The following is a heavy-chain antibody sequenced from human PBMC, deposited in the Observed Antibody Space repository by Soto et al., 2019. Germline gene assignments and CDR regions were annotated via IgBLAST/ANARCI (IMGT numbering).Heavy chain of an antibody. Sequence: QVQLVQSGDELKKPGASVKVSCKASGYIFVNYGIAWVRQAPGQGLEWMGWISPYTGNTHSATKVQGRLTMTTDTSTSTAYMDLGSLTSDDTAVYYCVMVDNYVTPTPQDVWGQGPTVTVSS. CDR1: GYIFVNYG. CDR3: VMVDNYVTPTPQDV. J-gene: IGHJ6*02. CDR2: ISPYTGNT. D-gene: IGHD3-16*01. V-gene: IGHV1-18*01.